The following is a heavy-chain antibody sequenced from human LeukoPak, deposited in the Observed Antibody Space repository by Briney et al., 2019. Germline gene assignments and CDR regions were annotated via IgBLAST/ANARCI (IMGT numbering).Heavy chain of an antibody. Sequence: GGSLRLSCAASGLTSSTYAMSWVRQAPGKGLEWVSAISGTGDYTYYTDSVQGRFTISRDNSKNTLYLQMNSLTADDTAVYYCAKSGYSYGVHFDYWGQGTLVTVSS. D-gene: IGHD5-18*01. CDR2: ISGTGDYT. J-gene: IGHJ4*02. V-gene: IGHV3-23*01. CDR1: GLTSSTYA. CDR3: AKSGYSYGVHFDY.